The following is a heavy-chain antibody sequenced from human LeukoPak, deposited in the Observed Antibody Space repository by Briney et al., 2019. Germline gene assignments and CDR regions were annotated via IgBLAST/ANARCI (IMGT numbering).Heavy chain of an antibody. CDR1: GGSFSGYY. Sequence: SETLSLTCAVYGGSFSGYYWSWIRQPPGKGLEWIGEINHSGSTNYNPSLKSRVTISVDTSKNQFSLKLSSVTAADTAVYYCARSLIVYCYYFDYGGQETRVTVSS. V-gene: IGHV4-34*01. CDR2: INHSGST. CDR3: ARSLIVYCYYFDY. J-gene: IGHJ4*02. D-gene: IGHD2-15*01.